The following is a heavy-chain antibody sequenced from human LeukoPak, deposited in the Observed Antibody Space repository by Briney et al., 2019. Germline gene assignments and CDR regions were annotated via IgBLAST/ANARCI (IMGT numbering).Heavy chain of an antibody. CDR2: IYSGGST. CDR3: ARDSIGDGSSGWYGGYFDY. J-gene: IGHJ4*02. V-gene: IGHV3-66*01. Sequence: PGGSLRLSCAASGFTVSSNYMSWVRQAPGKGLEWVSVIYSGGSTYYADSVKGRFTISRDNSKNTLYLQMNSLRAEDTAVYYCARDSIGDGSSGWYGGYFDYWGQGTLVTVSS. CDR1: GFTVSSNY. D-gene: IGHD6-19*01.